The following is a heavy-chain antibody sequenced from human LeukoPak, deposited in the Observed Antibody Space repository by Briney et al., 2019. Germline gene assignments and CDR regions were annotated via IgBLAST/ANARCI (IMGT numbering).Heavy chain of an antibody. CDR1: GFTFSSYA. CDR2: IISSGDRT. Sequence: GGSLRLSCAASGFTFSSYAMSWVRQAPGKGLEWVSPIISSGDRTYYADSVKGRFTISRENSKNTLHLQMNSLRAEDTAVYYCAKIKDAVVTLNYFDYWGQGTLVTVSS. V-gene: IGHV3-23*01. D-gene: IGHD4-23*01. J-gene: IGHJ4*02. CDR3: AKIKDAVVTLNYFDY.